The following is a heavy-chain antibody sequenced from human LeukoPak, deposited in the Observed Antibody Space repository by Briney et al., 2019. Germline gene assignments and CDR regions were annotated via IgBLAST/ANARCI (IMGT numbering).Heavy chain of an antibody. V-gene: IGHV4-34*01. Sequence: SETLSLTCAVYGGSFSGYYWSWIRRPPGKGLEWIGEINHSGSTNYNPSLKSRVTISVDTSKNQFSLKLSSVTAADTAVYYCARVVNYVDYWGQGTLVTVSS. CDR2: INHSGST. CDR1: GGSFSGYY. CDR3: ARVVNYVDY. D-gene: IGHD1-26*01. J-gene: IGHJ4*02.